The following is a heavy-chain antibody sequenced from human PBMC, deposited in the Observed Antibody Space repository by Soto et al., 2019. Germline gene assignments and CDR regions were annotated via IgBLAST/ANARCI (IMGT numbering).Heavy chain of an antibody. J-gene: IGHJ6*02. D-gene: IGHD3-10*01. Sequence: QVQLVQSGAEVKKPGSSVKVSCKASGGTFSSYTISWVRQAPGQGLEWMGRIIPILGIANYAQKFQGRVTITADKSTSTAYMELSSLRSEDTAVYYCARDEWFGELKNYYYYGMDVWGQGTTVTVSS. V-gene: IGHV1-69*08. CDR2: IIPILGIA. CDR3: ARDEWFGELKNYYYYGMDV. CDR1: GGTFSSYT.